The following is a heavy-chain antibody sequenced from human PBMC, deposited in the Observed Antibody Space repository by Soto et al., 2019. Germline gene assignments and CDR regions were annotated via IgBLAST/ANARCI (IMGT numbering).Heavy chain of an antibody. J-gene: IGHJ5*02. V-gene: IGHV2-5*02. CDR3: AHRRDATVRVPAAISAWFDP. Sequence: GPTLVNPTQTLTLTCTFSGFSLSTSGEGVGWIRQPPGKALEWLALIFWDDDKRYNSSLRSRLTITKATSKNQVVLTLTNMDPVDTATYYCAHRRDATVRVPAAISAWFDPWGQGTQVTVSS. CDR1: GFSLSTSGEG. D-gene: IGHD2-2*01. CDR2: IFWDDDK.